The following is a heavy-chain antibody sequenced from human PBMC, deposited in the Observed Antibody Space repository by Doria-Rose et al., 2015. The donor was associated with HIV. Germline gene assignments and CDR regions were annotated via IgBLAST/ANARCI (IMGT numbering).Heavy chain of an antibody. J-gene: IGHJ4*02. D-gene: IGHD6-13*01. CDR2: IFSDDGR. CDR1: GVSLSSPGMG. CDR3: ARIKSSRWYHKYYFDF. Sequence: QESGPVLVKPTETLTLTCAVSGVSLSSPGMGVSWIRQPPGKALEWLANIFSDDGRSYKTSLKSRLTTSRGTSKSQVVLTMTDMDPVDTATYYCARIKSSRWYHKYYFDFWGQGTLVIVSA. V-gene: IGHV2-26*01.